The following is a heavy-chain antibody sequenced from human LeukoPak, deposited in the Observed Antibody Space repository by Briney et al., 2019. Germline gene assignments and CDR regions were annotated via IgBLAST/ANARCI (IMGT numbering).Heavy chain of an antibody. CDR1: GDSISSSSYY. D-gene: IGHD3-10*01. Sequence: SETLSLTCTVSGDSISSSSYYWGWIRQPPGKGLEWIGSIYYSGSTYYNPSLKSRVTISVDTSKNQFSLKLTSVTAADTAVYYCARDPSSGEDLWGRGTLVTVSS. CDR2: IYYSGST. CDR3: ARDPSSGEDL. V-gene: IGHV4-39*07. J-gene: IGHJ2*01.